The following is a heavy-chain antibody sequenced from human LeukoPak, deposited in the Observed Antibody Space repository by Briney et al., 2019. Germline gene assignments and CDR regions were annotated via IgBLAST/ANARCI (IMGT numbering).Heavy chain of an antibody. J-gene: IGHJ4*02. CDR2: IYYSGST. V-gene: IGHV4-38-2*02. Sequence: PGGSLRLSCAASGFTFSGYGMHWIRQPPGKGLEWIGSIYYSGSTYYNPSLKSRVTISVDTSKNQFSLKLSSVTAADTAVYYCARESSLFDYWGQGTLVTVSS. D-gene: IGHD6-19*01. CDR1: GFTFSGYG. CDR3: ARESSLFDY.